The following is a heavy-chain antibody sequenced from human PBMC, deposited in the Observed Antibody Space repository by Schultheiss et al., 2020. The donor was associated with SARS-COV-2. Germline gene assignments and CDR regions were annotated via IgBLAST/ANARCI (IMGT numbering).Heavy chain of an antibody. Sequence: SETLSLTCTVSGGSISSYYWSWIRQPAGKGLEWIGRIYTSGSTNYNPSLKSRVTISVDTSKNQFSLKLSSVTAADTAVYYCARRGGVAARPRYYYGMDVWGQGTTVTVCS. V-gene: IGHV4-4*07. J-gene: IGHJ6*02. CDR1: GGSISSYY. CDR2: IYTSGST. CDR3: ARRGGVAARPRYYYGMDV. D-gene: IGHD6-6*01.